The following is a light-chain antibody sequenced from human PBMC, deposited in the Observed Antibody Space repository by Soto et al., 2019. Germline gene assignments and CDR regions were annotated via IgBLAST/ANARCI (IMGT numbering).Light chain of an antibody. Sequence: QSALTQPASVSGSPGQSITISCTGSSNDIGAYKYVSWYQQYPGKAPKLIIFGVSNRPSGVSNRFSGSKSGNTASLTIAGLQAEDEADYHCSSYTTGSTLYVFGGGTKLTVL. CDR3: SSYTTGSTLYV. V-gene: IGLV2-14*01. CDR2: GVS. J-gene: IGLJ1*01. CDR1: SNDIGAYKY.